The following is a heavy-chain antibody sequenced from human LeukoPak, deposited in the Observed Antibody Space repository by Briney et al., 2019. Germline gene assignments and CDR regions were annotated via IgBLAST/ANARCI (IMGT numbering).Heavy chain of an antibody. V-gene: IGHV4-30-4*01. Sequence: SQTLSLTCTVSGGSISSGDYYWSWIRQPPGKGLEWIGYIYYSGSTHYNPSLKSQVTISVDTSKNHFSLRLSSVTAADTAVYYCARQSIAARGYYYYMDVWGKGTTVTVSS. D-gene: IGHD6-6*01. CDR2: IYYSGST. CDR1: GGSISSGDYY. CDR3: ARQSIAARGYYYYMDV. J-gene: IGHJ6*03.